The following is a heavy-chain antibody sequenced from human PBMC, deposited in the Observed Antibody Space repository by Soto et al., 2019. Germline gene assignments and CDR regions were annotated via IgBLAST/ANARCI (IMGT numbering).Heavy chain of an antibody. CDR1: GFTFSSYS. CDR2: ISSSSSYI. Sequence: PGGSLRLSCAASGFTFSSYSMNWVRQAPGKGLEWVSSISSSSSYIYYADSVKGRFTISRDNAKNSLYLQMNSLRAEDTAVYYCARVISSWGYYYYGMDVWGQGTTVTVSS. V-gene: IGHV3-21*01. CDR3: ARVISSWGYYYYGMDV. J-gene: IGHJ6*02. D-gene: IGHD6-13*01.